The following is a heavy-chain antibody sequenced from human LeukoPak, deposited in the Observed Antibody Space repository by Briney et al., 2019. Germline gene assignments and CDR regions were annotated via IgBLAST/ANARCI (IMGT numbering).Heavy chain of an antibody. Sequence: GGSLRLSCAASGFTISSYWMHWVRQAPGKGLVWVSRISGDGASTSYADSVKGRFIISRDNAKNTVFLQMNSLRADDTAAYYCATSRSSNWFDPWGQGTLVTVSS. J-gene: IGHJ5*02. CDR3: ATSRSSNWFDP. CDR2: ISGDGAST. D-gene: IGHD6-6*01. V-gene: IGHV3-74*01. CDR1: GFTISSYW.